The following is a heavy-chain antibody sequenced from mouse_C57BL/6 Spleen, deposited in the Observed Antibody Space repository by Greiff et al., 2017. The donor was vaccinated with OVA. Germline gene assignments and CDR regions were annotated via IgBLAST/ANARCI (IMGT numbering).Heavy chain of an antibody. D-gene: IGHD6-1*01. V-gene: IGHV5-6*01. CDR3: ARHKSSLSWFAY. J-gene: IGHJ3*01. CDR2: ISSGGSYT. Sequence: EVKVVESGGDLVKPGGSLKLSCAASGFTFSSYGMSWVRQTPDKRLEWVATISSGGSYTYYPDSVKGRFTISRDNAKNTLYLQMSSLKSEDTAMYYCARHKSSLSWFAYWGQGTLVTVSA. CDR1: GFTFSSYG.